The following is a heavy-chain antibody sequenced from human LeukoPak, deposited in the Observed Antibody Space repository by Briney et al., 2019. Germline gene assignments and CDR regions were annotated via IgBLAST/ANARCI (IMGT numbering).Heavy chain of an antibody. Sequence: GGSLRLSCAASGFTFSSYDMNWVRQAPGKGLEWVSAISRSGGITYYADSVKGRFTISRDNSKNTLYLQMNSLRADDTAVYYCAKDGGSYTGYFDYWGQGTPVTVSS. CDR3: AKDGGSYTGYFDY. V-gene: IGHV3-23*01. J-gene: IGHJ4*02. CDR1: GFTFSSYD. CDR2: ISRSGGIT. D-gene: IGHD1-26*01.